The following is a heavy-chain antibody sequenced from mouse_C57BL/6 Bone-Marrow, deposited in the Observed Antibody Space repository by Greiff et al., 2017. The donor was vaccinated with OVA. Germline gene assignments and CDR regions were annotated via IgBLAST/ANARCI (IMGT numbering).Heavy chain of an antibody. CDR1: GFSLTSYG. J-gene: IGHJ1*03. D-gene: IGHD1-1*01. CDR3: ASLYYYGSSYGYFDV. Sequence: VKLQESGPGLVAPSQSLSITCTVSGFSLTSYGVDWVRQSPGKGLEWLGVIWGVGSTNYNSALKSRLSISKDNSKSQVFLKMNSLQTDDTAMYYCASLYYYGSSYGYFDVWGTGTTVTVSS. CDR2: IWGVGST. V-gene: IGHV2-6*01.